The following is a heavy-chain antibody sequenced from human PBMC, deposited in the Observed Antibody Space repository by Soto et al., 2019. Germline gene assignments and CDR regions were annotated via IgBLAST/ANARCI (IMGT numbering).Heavy chain of an antibody. J-gene: IGHJ4*02. CDR2: ISSSSSYI. CDR1: GFTFSSYS. Sequence: PGGSLRLSCAASGFTFSSYSMNWVRQAPGKGLEWVSSISSSSSYIYYADSVKGRFTISRDNAKNSLYLQMNSLRAEDTAVYYCARDFGSGDGFDYWGQGTLVIVSS. D-gene: IGHD4-17*01. CDR3: ARDFGSGDGFDY. V-gene: IGHV3-21*01.